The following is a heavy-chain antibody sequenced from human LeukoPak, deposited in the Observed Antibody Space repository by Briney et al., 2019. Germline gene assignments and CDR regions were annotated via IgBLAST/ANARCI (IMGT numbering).Heavy chain of an antibody. CDR3: ARPDSSSWYFDY. CDR2: IYPDDSDA. V-gene: IGHV5-51*01. D-gene: IGHD6-13*01. CDR1: GYSFTNYW. J-gene: IGHJ4*02. Sequence: GESLKISCKASGYSFTNYWIGWVRQMPGKGLEWMGIIYPDDSDARHSPSFQGQVTISADKSISTAYLQWSSLNASDTAMYFCARPDSSSWYFDYWGQGTLVTVSS.